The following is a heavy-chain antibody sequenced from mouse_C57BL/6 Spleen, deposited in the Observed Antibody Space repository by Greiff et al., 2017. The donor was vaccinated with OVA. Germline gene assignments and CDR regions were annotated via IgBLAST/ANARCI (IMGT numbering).Heavy chain of an antibody. J-gene: IGHJ2*01. CDR2: IYPGDGDT. V-gene: IGHV1-82*01. D-gene: IGHD4-1*01. CDR3: ARSSWGALDY. CDR1: GYAFSSSW. Sequence: QVQLQQSGPELVKPGASVKISCKASGYAFSSSWMNWVKQRPGKGLEWIGRIYPGDGDTNYNGKFKGKATLTADKSSSTAYMQLSSLTSEDSAVYVCARSSWGALDYWGQGTTLTVSS.